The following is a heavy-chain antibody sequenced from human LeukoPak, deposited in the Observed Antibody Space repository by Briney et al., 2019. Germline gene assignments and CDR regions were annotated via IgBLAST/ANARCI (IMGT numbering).Heavy chain of an antibody. V-gene: IGHV1-2*02. CDR1: GYTFTSYY. D-gene: IGHD5-12*01. J-gene: IGHJ4*02. CDR3: ARIRYSGYDYADLYYFDY. CDR2: INPNSGGT. Sequence: GASVKVSCKASGYTFTSYYMHWVRQAPGQGLEWMGWINPNSGGTNYAQKFQGRVTMTRDTSISTAYMELSRLRSDDTAVYYCARIRYSGYDYADLYYFDYWGQGTLVTVSS.